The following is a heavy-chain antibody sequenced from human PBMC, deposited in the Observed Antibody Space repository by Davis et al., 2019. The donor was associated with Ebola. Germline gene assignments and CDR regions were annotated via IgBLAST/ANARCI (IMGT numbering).Heavy chain of an antibody. D-gene: IGHD6-19*01. CDR3: AREVAGFDY. CDR2: IYYSGST. V-gene: IGHV4-61*01. J-gene: IGHJ4*02. Sequence: SETLSLTCTVSGGSISSSSYYWSWIRQPPGKGLEWIGYIYYSGSTNYNPSLQSRVTISVDTSKNQFPLNLSSVTAADTAVYYCAREVAGFDYWGQGTLVTVSS. CDR1: GGSISSSSYY.